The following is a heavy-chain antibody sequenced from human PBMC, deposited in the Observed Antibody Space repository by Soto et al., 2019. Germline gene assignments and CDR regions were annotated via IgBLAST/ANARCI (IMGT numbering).Heavy chain of an antibody. V-gene: IGHV4-31*03. D-gene: IGHD3-22*01. CDR2: IYYSGST. CDR1: GGSISSGGYY. J-gene: IGHJ4*02. Sequence: PSETLSLTCTVSGGSISSGGYYWSWIRQHPGKGLEWIGYIYYSGSTYYNPSLKSRVTISVDTSKNQFSLKLSSVTAADTAVYYCARFLGSGYYLFDYWGQGTRVTVAS. CDR3: ARFLGSGYYLFDY.